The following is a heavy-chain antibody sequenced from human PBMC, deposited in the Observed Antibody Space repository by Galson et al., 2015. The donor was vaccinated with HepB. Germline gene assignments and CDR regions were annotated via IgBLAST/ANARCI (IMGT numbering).Heavy chain of an antibody. D-gene: IGHD1-26*01. CDR3: TRDGSGSRPESYFDY. V-gene: IGHV3-33*01. J-gene: IGHJ4*02. Sequence: SLRLSCAVSGATFSHYGMHWVRQAPGKGLEWVAGIWADGTKKFYAESVQGRITISRDNSKNILYLQMDSLRVEDTAAYFCTRDGSGSRPESYFDYWGQGTLVTVSS. CDR2: IWADGTKK. CDR1: GATFSHYG.